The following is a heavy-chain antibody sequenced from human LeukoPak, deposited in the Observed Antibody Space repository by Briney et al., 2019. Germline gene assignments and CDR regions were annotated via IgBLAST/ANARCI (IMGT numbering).Heavy chain of an antibody. CDR2: INTDNGNT. D-gene: IGHD6-6*01. J-gene: IGHJ4*02. CDR3: TRRWSTAEDGSCFDY. CDR1: GYTFNIYA. Sequence: GASVKVSCKASGYTFNIYAIHWVRQAPGQRLEWMGWINTDNGNTKYSQKFQGRVTITRDTSASTAYLELSSLRSEDTALYYCTRRWSTAEDGSCFDYWGQGTLVTVSS. V-gene: IGHV1-3*04.